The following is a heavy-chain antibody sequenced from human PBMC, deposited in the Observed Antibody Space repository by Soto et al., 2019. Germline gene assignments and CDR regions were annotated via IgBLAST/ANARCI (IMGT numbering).Heavy chain of an antibody. V-gene: IGHV3-23*01. CDR2: IDGSGGIT. CDR1: GFTFGTTD. Sequence: QLLQSGGGLVQPGGSLTLSCAASGFTFGTTDMSWVRQAPGEGLEWVSTIDGSGGITYYADSVKGRFTISRDNSRNTVYLXMXSLRGDDTALYYCVKNSGWFNTWGQGALVTVSS. D-gene: IGHD3-10*01. CDR3: VKNSGWFNT. J-gene: IGHJ5*02.